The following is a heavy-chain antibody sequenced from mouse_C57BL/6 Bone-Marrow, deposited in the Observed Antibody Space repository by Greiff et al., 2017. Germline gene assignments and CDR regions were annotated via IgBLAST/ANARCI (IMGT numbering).Heavy chain of an antibody. CDR1: EYEFPSHD. CDR3: ARPSYGSSYGNYAMDY. V-gene: IGHV5-2*01. Sequence: EVKLMESGGGLVQPGESLKLSCESNEYEFPSHDMSWVRKTPEKRLELVAAITSDGGSTYYPDTMERRFIISRDNTKKTLYLQMSSLRSEDTALYYCARPSYGSSYGNYAMDYWGQGTSVTVSS. CDR2: ITSDGGST. J-gene: IGHJ4*01. D-gene: IGHD1-1*01.